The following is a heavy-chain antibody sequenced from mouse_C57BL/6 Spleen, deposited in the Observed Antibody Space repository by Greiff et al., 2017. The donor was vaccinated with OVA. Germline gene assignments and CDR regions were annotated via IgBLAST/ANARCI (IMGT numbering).Heavy chain of an antibody. V-gene: IGHV1-81*01. CDR3: ADERFAY. CDR2: IYPRSGNT. CDR1: GYTFTSYW. Sequence: QVQLQQPGAELVMPGASVKLSCKASGYTFTSYWMHWVKQRPGQGLEWIGEIYPRSGNTYYNEKFKGKATLTADKSSSTAYMELRSLTSEDSAVYFCADERFAYWGQGTLVTVSA. J-gene: IGHJ3*01.